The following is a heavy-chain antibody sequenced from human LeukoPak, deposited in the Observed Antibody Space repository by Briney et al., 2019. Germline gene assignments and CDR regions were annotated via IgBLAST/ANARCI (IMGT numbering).Heavy chain of an antibody. Sequence: PSETLSLTCTVSGYSISSGYYWGWIRQPPGKGLEWIGSIYHSGSTYYNPSLKSRVTISVDTSKNQFSMKLSSVPAADTAVYYCARVTMVRGVRIGSFDYWGQGTLVTVSS. CDR3: ARVTMVRGVRIGSFDY. V-gene: IGHV4-38-2*02. CDR2: IYHSGST. CDR1: GYSISSGYY. J-gene: IGHJ4*02. D-gene: IGHD3-10*01.